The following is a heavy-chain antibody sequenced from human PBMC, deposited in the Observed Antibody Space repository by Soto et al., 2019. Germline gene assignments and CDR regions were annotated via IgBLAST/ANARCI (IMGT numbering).Heavy chain of an antibody. Sequence: QITLKESGPTLVKPTQTLTLTCTFSGFSLSTTGVGVGWIRQPPGKALECLALIYWDDDKRYSPSLTNRLTITKDTSTNQVVLTMTNMHPVDTGTYFCAYRPSLDWGHFDSWGQGTLVTVSS. V-gene: IGHV2-5*02. CDR3: AYRPSLDWGHFDS. CDR1: GFSLSTTGVG. D-gene: IGHD7-27*01. CDR2: IYWDDDK. J-gene: IGHJ4*02.